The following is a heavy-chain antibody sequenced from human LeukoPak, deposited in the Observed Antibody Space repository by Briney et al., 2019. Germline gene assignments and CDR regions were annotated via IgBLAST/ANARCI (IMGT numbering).Heavy chain of an antibody. CDR3: ARMVRGVIIRGPDRNWFDP. J-gene: IGHJ5*02. D-gene: IGHD3-10*01. CDR1: GGSISSGSYY. CDR2: IYTSGTT. V-gene: IGHV4-61*02. Sequence: PSETLSLTCSVSGGSISSGSYYWSWVRQPAGKGLEWIGRIYTSGTTNYNPSLKSRVTISVDTSKNQFSLKLSSVTAADTAVYYCARMVRGVIIRGPDRNWFDPWGQGTLVTVSS.